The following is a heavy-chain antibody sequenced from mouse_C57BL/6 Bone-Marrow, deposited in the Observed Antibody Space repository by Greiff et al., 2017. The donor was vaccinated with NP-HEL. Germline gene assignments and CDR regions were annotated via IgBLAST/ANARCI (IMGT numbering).Heavy chain of an antibody. J-gene: IGHJ2*01. Sequence: ESGPGLVKPSQSLSLTCSVTGYSITSGYYWNWIRQFPGNKLEWMGYISYDGSNNYNPSLKNRISITRDTSKNQFFLKLNSVTTEDTATYYCARKRFTTVVAYYFDYWGQGTTLTVSS. CDR2: ISYDGSN. CDR3: ARKRFTTVVAYYFDY. V-gene: IGHV3-6*01. CDR1: GYSITSGYY. D-gene: IGHD1-1*01.